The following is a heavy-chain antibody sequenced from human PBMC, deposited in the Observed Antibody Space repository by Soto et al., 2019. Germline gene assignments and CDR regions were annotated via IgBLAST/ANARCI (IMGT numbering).Heavy chain of an antibody. D-gene: IGHD2-21*02. J-gene: IGHJ6*02. Sequence: SETLSLTCTVSGGSISKSGNYWGWIRQPPGKGLEWIGYMYNTGSTVYNPSFKSRVTISVDTSKNQFSLKLNSVTAADTAVYYCARDLWGYCGTDCYPLDVWGQGTTVTAP. V-gene: IGHV4-61*08. CDR2: MYNTGST. CDR3: ARDLWGYCGTDCYPLDV. CDR1: GGSISKSGNY.